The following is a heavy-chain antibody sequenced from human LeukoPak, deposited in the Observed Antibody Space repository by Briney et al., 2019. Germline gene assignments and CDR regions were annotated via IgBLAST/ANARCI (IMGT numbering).Heavy chain of an antibody. Sequence: GASVKVSCKASGGTFSSYAISWVRQAPGQGLEWMGGIIPIFGTANYAQKFQGRVTITADESTSTAYMELSSLRSEGTAVYYCATDLFTCGYSYGCHYWGQGTLVTVSS. J-gene: IGHJ4*02. V-gene: IGHV1-69*13. CDR3: ATDLFTCGYSYGCHY. CDR2: IIPIFGTA. D-gene: IGHD5-18*01. CDR1: GGTFSSYA.